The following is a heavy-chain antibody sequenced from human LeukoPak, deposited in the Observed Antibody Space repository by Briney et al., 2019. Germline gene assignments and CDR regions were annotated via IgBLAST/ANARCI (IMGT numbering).Heavy chain of an antibody. D-gene: IGHD5-18*01. V-gene: IGHV1-2*02. CDR3: VRVYLPRYRYAKGLRFDP. J-gene: IGHJ5*02. Sequence: ASVKVSCKASGGTFSSYAISWVRQAPGQGLEWMGWINPNSGGTSDEQKFTGRGTMTRATAISTAYLGMSKLRAYDPAVHPCVRVYLPRYRYAKGLRFDPWGQGTLVTVSS. CDR2: INPNSGGT. CDR1: GGTFSSYA.